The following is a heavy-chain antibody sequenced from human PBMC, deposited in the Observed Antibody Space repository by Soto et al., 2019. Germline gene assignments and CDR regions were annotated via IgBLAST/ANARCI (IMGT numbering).Heavy chain of an antibody. CDR3: TSEVDSSGWYSYYYYGMDV. CDR1: GFTFSNVW. V-gene: IGHV3-15*07. Sequence: GGSLRLSCAASGFTFSNVWMNWVRQAPGKGLEWVGRIKSKTDGGTTDYAAPVKGRFTISRDDSKNTLYLQMNSLKIEDTALYYCTSEVDSSGWYSYYYYGMDVWGQGTTVTVSS. D-gene: IGHD6-19*01. J-gene: IGHJ6*02. CDR2: IKSKTDGGTT.